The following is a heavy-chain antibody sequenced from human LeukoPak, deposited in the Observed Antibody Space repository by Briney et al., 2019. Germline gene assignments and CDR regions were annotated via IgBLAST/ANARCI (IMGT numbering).Heavy chain of an antibody. CDR1: GGSISSSSYY. CDR2: IYYSGST. Sequence: SETLSLTCTVSGGSISSSSYYWGWVRQPPGTGLEWIGSIYYSGSTYYNPSLKSRVTISVDTSKNQFSLKLSSVTAADTAVYYCARIGYAAFDIWAKGQWSASLQ. CDR3: ARIGYAAFDI. V-gene: IGHV4-39*01. J-gene: IGHJ3*02. D-gene: IGHD5-12*01.